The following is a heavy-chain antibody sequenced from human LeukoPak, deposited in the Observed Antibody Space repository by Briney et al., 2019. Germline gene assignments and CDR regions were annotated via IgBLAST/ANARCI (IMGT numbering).Heavy chain of an antibody. CDR3: ARGPATTYYDFWSAYFDY. Sequence: GGSLRLSCAASGFTFSSYAMHWVRQAPGKGLEWVAVISYDGSNKYYVDSVKGRFTISGDNSKNTLYLQMNSLRAEDTAVYYCARGPATTYYDFWSAYFDYWGQGTLVTVSS. V-gene: IGHV3-30-3*01. CDR1: GFTFSSYA. D-gene: IGHD3-3*01. CDR2: ISYDGSNK. J-gene: IGHJ4*02.